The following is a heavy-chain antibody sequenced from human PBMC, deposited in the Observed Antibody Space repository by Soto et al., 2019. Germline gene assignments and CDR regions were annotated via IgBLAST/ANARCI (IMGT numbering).Heavy chain of an antibody. CDR1: SGSITSGPSY. CDR3: ALFSYDILTGYLGGLDY. D-gene: IGHD3-9*01. CDR2: TYYSGST. Sequence: PSETQSLPCNVSSGSITSGPSYWIWIRQSPGEGLEWIGYTYYSGSTYYNPSLKSRVTISVDTSKNQFSLKLSSVTAADMAVYYCALFSYDILTGYLGGLDYWGQGTLVTVSS. J-gene: IGHJ4*02. V-gene: IGHV4-31*03.